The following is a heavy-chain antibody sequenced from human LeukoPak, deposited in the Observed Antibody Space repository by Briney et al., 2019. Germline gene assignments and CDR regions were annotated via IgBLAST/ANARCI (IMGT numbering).Heavy chain of an antibody. J-gene: IGHJ5*02. D-gene: IGHD3-22*01. CDR3: ARDRSSSGYYESNWFDP. CDR2: IKQDGSEK. Sequence: GGSLRLSCAVSGFTFSSYWMSWVRQAPGKGLEWVANIKQDGSEKYYVDSVKGRFTISRDNAKNSLYLQMNSLRAEDTAVYYCARDRSSSGYYESNWFDPWGQGTLVTVSS. V-gene: IGHV3-7*01. CDR1: GFTFSSYW.